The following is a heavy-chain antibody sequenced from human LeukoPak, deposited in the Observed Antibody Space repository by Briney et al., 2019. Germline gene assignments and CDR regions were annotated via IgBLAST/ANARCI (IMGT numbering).Heavy chain of an antibody. J-gene: IGHJ4*02. CDR1: GGTFSSYA. D-gene: IGHD3-22*01. CDR3: ARDLGYYDSSGYYPL. CDR2: IIPISGTA. V-gene: IGHV1-69*06. Sequence: SVKVSCKASGGTFSSYALSWMRQAPGQGLEWMGGIIPISGTANYAQKFQGRVTITADKSTSTAYMELSSLRSGDTAVYYCARDLGYYDSSGYYPLWGQGTLVTVSS.